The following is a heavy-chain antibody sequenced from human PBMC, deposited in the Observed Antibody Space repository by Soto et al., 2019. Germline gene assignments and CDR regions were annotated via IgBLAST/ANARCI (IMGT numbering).Heavy chain of an antibody. J-gene: IGHJ4*02. CDR1: GFTFSSYA. D-gene: IGHD4-17*01. CDR3: ARETYSDYDY. V-gene: IGHV3-30-3*01. CDR2: ISYDGSNK. Sequence: QVQLVESGGGVVQPGRSLRLSCAASGFTFSSYAMHWVRQAPGKGLEWVAVISYDGSNKYYADSVKGRFTISRDNSKNTLYLQMNSLRAEDTAVYYCARETYSDYDYWGQGTLVTVSS.